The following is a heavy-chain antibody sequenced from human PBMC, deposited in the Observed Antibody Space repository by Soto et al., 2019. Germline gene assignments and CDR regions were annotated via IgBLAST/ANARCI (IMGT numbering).Heavy chain of an antibody. D-gene: IGHD4-17*01. CDR1: GGSISSYY. CDR2: IYYSGST. V-gene: IGHV4-59*01. CDR3: ARGKRGYGDLGPYYYGMDV. J-gene: IGHJ6*02. Sequence: QVQLQESGPGLVKPSETLSLTCTVSGGSISSYYWSWIRQPPGKGLERIGYIYYSGSTNYNPSLKSRVTLSVDTSKNQFSLKLSSVSAADTAVYYCARGKRGYGDLGPYYYGMDVWGQGTTVTVSS.